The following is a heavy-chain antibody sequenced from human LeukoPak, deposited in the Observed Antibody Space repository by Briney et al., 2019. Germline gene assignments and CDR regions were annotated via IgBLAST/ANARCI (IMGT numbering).Heavy chain of an antibody. Sequence: PGGSLRLCCAASGFTFIGYSMNWVGQGPGKGLQWVSSISSSSSYIYYADSVKGRFTISRDNAKNSLYLQMNSLRAEDTAVYYSARHAVVPASVSIDYWGQRTLVTVSS. CDR1: GFTFIGYS. J-gene: IGHJ4*02. CDR2: ISSSSSYI. CDR3: ARHAVVPASVSIDY. D-gene: IGHD2-2*01. V-gene: IGHV3-21*01.